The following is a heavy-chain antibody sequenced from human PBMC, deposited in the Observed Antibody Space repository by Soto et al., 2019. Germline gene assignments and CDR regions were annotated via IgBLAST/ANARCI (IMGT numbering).Heavy chain of an antibody. CDR2: INHSGST. D-gene: IGHD6-19*01. J-gene: IGHJ4*02. CDR1: GGSFSGYY. CDR3: ARALKSGYSSGWYHY. V-gene: IGHV4-34*01. Sequence: SETLSLTCAVYGGSFSGYYWSWIRQPPEKGLEWIGEINHSGSTNYNPSLKSRVTISVDTSKNQFSLKLSSVTAADTAVYYCARALKSGYSSGWYHYWGQGTLVTVSS.